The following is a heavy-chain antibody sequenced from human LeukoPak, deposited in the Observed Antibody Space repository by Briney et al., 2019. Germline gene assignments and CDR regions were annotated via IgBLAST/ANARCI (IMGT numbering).Heavy chain of an antibody. Sequence: PGGSLRLSCAASGFTFSTCTMNWVRQAPGKGLERVSSISSSSSYIYYADSVKGRFTISRDNAKNSLYLQMNSLRAEDTAVYYCARNTPDIFLEGWGRGTLVTVSS. V-gene: IGHV3-21*01. D-gene: IGHD3-9*01. CDR3: ARNTPDIFLEG. CDR1: GFTFSTCT. CDR2: ISSSSSYI. J-gene: IGHJ4*02.